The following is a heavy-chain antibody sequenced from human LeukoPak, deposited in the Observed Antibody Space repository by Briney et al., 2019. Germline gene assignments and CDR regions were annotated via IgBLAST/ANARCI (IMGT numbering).Heavy chain of an antibody. Sequence: ASVKVSCKASGYTFTGYYMHWVRQAPGQGLEWMGWINPSSGHTNYAQNFQDRVAMTRDTSISTAYMELSSLRSDDTAVYYCARDRITMVRGVYSYYMDVWGKGPTVTISS. CDR3: ARDRITMVRGVYSYYMDV. V-gene: IGHV1-2*02. D-gene: IGHD3-10*01. CDR1: GYTFTGYY. CDR2: INPSSGHT. J-gene: IGHJ6*03.